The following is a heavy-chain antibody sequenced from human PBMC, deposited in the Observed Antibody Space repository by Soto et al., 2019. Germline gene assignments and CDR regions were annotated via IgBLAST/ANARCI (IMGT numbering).Heavy chain of an antibody. J-gene: IGHJ4*02. D-gene: IGHD3-22*01. CDR3: TSGIPPRLRYYYDSSGYYFDY. CDR2: IRSKANSYAT. Sequence: GGSLRLSCAASGFTFSGSAMHWVRQASGKGLEWVGRIRSKANSYATAYAASVKGRFTISRDDSKNTAYLQMNSLKTEDTAVYYCTSGIPPRLRYYYDSSGYYFDYWGQGTLVTVSS. CDR1: GFTFSGSA. V-gene: IGHV3-73*01.